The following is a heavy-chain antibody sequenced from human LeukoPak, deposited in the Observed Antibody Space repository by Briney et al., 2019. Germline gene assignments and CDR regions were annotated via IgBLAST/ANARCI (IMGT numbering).Heavy chain of an antibody. CDR1: GLSLSIYS. D-gene: IGHD2-2*01. Sequence: PGGSLRLSCAASGLSLSIYSMNWGRQAPGKGLGWVLSISSSRRYLYYAASVRGRFTITRDNAKNSLYLQMNSLRAEDTAVYYCASTRPNWYYMDVWGKGTTVTVSS. CDR3: ASTRPNWYYMDV. V-gene: IGHV3-21*01. CDR2: ISSSRRYL. J-gene: IGHJ6*03.